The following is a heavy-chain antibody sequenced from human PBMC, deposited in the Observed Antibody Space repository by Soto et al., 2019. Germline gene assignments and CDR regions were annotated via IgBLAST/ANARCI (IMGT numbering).Heavy chain of an antibody. CDR1: GGAISSSY. V-gene: IGHV4-59*01. CDR3: ARDKYCSGGSCRKNWFDP. D-gene: IGHD2-15*01. Sequence: PSETLSLTCTVSGGAISSSYWSWIRQPPGKGLEWLAYIYDDGSANYNPSLKSRATISLDRSKNQFSLKLTSVTAADTAVYYCARDKYCSGGSCRKNWFDPWGQGTLVTVSS. CDR2: IYDDGSA. J-gene: IGHJ5*02.